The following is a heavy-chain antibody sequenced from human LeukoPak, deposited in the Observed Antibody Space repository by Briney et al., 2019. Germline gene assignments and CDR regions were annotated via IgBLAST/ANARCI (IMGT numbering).Heavy chain of an antibody. Sequence: ASVKVSCKASGYTFTSYDINWVRQATGQGLEWMGWMNPNSGNTGYAQKFQGRVTMTRNTSISTAYMELSSLRSEDTAVYYCARANDYYGSGSLTESYYYYMDVWGKGPTVTVSS. CDR2: MNPNSGNT. D-gene: IGHD3-10*01. J-gene: IGHJ6*03. V-gene: IGHV1-8*01. CDR3: ARANDYYGSGSLTESYYYYMDV. CDR1: GYTFTSYD.